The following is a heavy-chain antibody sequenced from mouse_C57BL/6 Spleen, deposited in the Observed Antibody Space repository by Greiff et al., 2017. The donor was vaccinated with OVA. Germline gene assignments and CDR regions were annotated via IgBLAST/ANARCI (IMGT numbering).Heavy chain of an antibody. CDR2: ISDGGSYT. CDR1: GFTFSSYA. CDR3: ARGYDGYYPAWFAY. Sequence: EVQGVESGGGLVKPGGSLKLSCAASGFTFSSYAMSWVRQTPEKRLEWVATISDGGSYTYYPDNVKGRFTISRDNAKNNLYLQMSHLKSEDTAMYYCARGYDGYYPAWFAYWGQGTLVTVSA. D-gene: IGHD2-3*01. V-gene: IGHV5-4*01. J-gene: IGHJ3*01.